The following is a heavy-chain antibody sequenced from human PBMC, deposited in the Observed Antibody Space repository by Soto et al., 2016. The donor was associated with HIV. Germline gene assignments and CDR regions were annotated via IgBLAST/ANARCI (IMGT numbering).Heavy chain of an antibody. D-gene: IGHD3-22*01. J-gene: IGHJ3*02. CDR2: ISGSGGST. Sequence: EVQLLESGGGLVQPGGSLRLSCAASGFTFSSYAMSWVRQAPGKGLEWVSAISGSGGSTYYADSVKGRFTISRDNSKNTLYLQMNSLRAEDTAVYYCAKDSSITMTVRDAFDIWGQGTMVTVSS. CDR1: GFTFSSYA. CDR3: AKDSSITMTVRDAFDI. V-gene: IGHV3-23*01.